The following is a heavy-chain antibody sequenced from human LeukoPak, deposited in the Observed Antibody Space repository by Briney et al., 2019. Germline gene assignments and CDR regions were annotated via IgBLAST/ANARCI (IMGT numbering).Heavy chain of an antibody. CDR2: INHSGST. Sequence: SQTLSLTCTVSGGSISSGDYYWSWIRQPPGKGLEWIGEINHSGSTNYNPSLKSRVTISVDTSKNQFSLKLSSVTAADTAVYYCARTPYDFWSAYLEYYFDYWGQGTLVTVSS. V-gene: IGHV4-30-4*08. CDR3: ARTPYDFWSAYLEYYFDY. J-gene: IGHJ4*02. D-gene: IGHD3-3*01. CDR1: GGSISSGDYY.